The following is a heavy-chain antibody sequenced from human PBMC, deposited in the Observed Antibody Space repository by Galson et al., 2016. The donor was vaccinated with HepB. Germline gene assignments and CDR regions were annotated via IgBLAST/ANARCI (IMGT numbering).Heavy chain of an antibody. CDR2: IYYSGGT. D-gene: IGHD6-13*01. CDR3: ARGVYNSNWYRTYYFYGMDV. Sequence: TLSLTCTVSGGYISTGGYYWSWIRQYPGKGLEWIGYIYYSGGTYYNPSLQSRVTISEDTSKNQFSLKLSSVTAADTAVYYCARGVYNSNWYRTYYFYGMDVWGQGTTVTVSS. J-gene: IGHJ6*02. CDR1: GGYISTGGYY. V-gene: IGHV4-31*03.